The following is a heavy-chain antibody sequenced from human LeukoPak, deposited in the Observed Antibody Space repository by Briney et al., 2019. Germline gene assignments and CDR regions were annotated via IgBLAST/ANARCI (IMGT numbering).Heavy chain of an antibody. J-gene: IGHJ4*02. CDR3: AKAPGGAVAY. D-gene: IGHD6-19*01. V-gene: IGHV3-48*01. CDR2: ISSSSSTI. Sequence: GGSLRLSCAASGFTFSSYSMNWVRQAPGKGLEWVSYISSSSSTIYYADSVKGRFTISRDNAKNSLYLQMNSLRAEDTAVYYCAKAPGGAVAYWGQGTLVTVSS. CDR1: GFTFSSYS.